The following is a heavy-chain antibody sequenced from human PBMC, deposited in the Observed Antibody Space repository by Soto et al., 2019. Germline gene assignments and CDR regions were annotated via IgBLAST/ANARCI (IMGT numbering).Heavy chain of an antibody. D-gene: IGHD3-16*01. Sequence: QVQLVESGGGVVQPGRSLRLSCAASGFTFSSYGMHWVRQAPGKGLEWVAVISYDGSNKYYADSVKGRFTISRDNSKNTLYLQMNSLRAEDTAVYYCASLWGFYSFDIWGQGTMVTVSS. V-gene: IGHV3-30*03. J-gene: IGHJ3*02. CDR1: GFTFSSYG. CDR3: ASLWGFYSFDI. CDR2: ISYDGSNK.